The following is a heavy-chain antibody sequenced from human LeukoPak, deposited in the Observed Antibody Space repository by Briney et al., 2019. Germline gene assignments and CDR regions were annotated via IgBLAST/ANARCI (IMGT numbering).Heavy chain of an antibody. CDR3: SRSQFDY. CDR1: GFPFSSYW. CDR2: INGDGTVT. Sequence: PGGSLRLSCATSGFPFSSYWMLWGRQAPGKGLVWVSRINGDGTVTTYADSVEGRFTISRDNTKNILYLQMNNLRAEDTATYYCSRSQFDYWGQGVLVTVSS. V-gene: IGHV3-74*03. J-gene: IGHJ4*02.